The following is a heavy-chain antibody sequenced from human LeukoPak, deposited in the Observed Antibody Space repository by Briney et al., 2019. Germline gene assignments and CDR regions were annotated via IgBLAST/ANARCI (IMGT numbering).Heavy chain of an antibody. Sequence: SETLSLTCTVSGGSISSYYWSWIRQPPGKGLEWIGYIYYSGSTNYNPSLKSRVTISVDTSKNQFSLKLSSVTAADTAVYYCARRSVRGPFDYWGQGTLVTVSS. V-gene: IGHV4-59*08. J-gene: IGHJ4*02. D-gene: IGHD4-23*01. CDR3: ARRSVRGPFDY. CDR1: GGSISSYY. CDR2: IYYSGST.